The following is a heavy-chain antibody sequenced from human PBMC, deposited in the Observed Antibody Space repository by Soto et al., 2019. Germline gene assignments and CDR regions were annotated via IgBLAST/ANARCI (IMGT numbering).Heavy chain of an antibody. J-gene: IGHJ3*02. V-gene: IGHV3-48*01. CDR2: ISSSSSTI. Sequence: SLRLSCAASGFTFSSYSMNWVRQAPGKGLEWASYISSSSSTIYYADSVKGRFTISRDNAKNSLYLQMNSLRAEDTAVYYCARGTTVTTLDAFEIWGQGAMVTVSS. CDR1: GFTFSSYS. CDR3: ARGTTVTTLDAFEI. D-gene: IGHD4-17*01.